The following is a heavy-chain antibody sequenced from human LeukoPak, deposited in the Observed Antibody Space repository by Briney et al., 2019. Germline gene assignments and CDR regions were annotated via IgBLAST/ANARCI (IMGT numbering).Heavy chain of an antibody. CDR3: AKDRGSELDP. V-gene: IGHV3-30*02. J-gene: IGHJ5*02. D-gene: IGHD6-25*01. CDR2: IRYDGSNK. Sequence: PGGSLRLSCAASGFTFSSYGMHWVRQAPGKGLEWVAFIRYDGSNKYYTDSVKGRFTISRDNSKNTLYLQMNSLRAEDTAVYYCAKDRGSELDPWGQGTLVTVSS. CDR1: GFTFSSYG.